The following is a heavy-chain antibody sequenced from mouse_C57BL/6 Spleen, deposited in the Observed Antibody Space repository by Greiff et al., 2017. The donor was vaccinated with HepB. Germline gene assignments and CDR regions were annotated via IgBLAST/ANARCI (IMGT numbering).Heavy chain of an antibody. V-gene: IGHV1-50*01. Sequence: QVQLQQPGAELVKPGASVKLSCKASGYTFTSYWMQWVKQRPGQGLEWIGEIDPSDSYTNYNQKFKGKATLTVDTSSSTAYMQLSSLTSEDSAVYYCARRSKYYFDYWGKGTTLTVSS. J-gene: IGHJ2*01. CDR1: GYTFTSYW. CDR2: IDPSDSYT. D-gene: IGHD2-5*01. CDR3: ARRSKYYFDY.